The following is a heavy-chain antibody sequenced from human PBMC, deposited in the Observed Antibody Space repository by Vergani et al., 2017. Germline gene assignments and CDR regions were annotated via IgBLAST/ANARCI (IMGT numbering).Heavy chain of an antibody. CDR3: AKTPGISTTRHYYAMDV. Sequence: LEESGGGSVKPGGSLRLFCAASGFKLSDHYMSWIRQAPGKGLEWVSHISPGASTVSYTDSVTGRFTVSRDNNNNSLTLDMTTLRVEDTTDYYCAKTPGISTTRHYYAMDVWGQETTVTVSS. D-gene: IGHD1-1*01. J-gene: IGHJ6*02. V-gene: IGHV3-11*04. CDR1: GFKLSDHY. CDR2: ISPGASTV.